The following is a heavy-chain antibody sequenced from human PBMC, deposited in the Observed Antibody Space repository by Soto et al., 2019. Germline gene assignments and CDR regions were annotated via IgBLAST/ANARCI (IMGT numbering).Heavy chain of an antibody. Sequence: EVQLLESGGGLVQPGGSLRLSCAASGFTFSSYAMSWVRQAPGKGLEWVSAISGSGGTTYYADSVKGRFTISRDNSKNTLYLQMNSLRAEDTAVYYCANTHTRPNWFDPWGQGNLVTVSS. CDR2: ISGSGGTT. J-gene: IGHJ5*02. CDR3: ANTHTRPNWFDP. CDR1: GFTFSSYA. V-gene: IGHV3-23*01. D-gene: IGHD3-3*01.